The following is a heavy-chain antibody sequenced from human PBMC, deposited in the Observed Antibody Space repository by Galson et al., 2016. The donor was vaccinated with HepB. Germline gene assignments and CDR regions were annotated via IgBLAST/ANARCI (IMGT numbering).Heavy chain of an antibody. CDR1: GFTFTSYT. CDR2: LTGSGLNT. D-gene: IGHD2-15*01. CDR3: ARGGCSGGPCKPFDS. J-gene: IGHJ4*02. Sequence: SLRLSCAASGFTFTSYTMSWVRQAPGKGLECVATLTGSGLNTYYPESVRGRFTVSREISTSTLYLHISGLRAEDTAIYYCARGGCSGGPCKPFDSWGQGDLVTVSS. V-gene: IGHV3-23*01.